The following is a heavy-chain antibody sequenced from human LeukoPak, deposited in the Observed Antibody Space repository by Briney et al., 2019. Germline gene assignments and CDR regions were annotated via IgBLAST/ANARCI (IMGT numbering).Heavy chain of an antibody. CDR3: ARSAFLVTAPGLYYFDY. D-gene: IGHD6-13*01. J-gene: IGHJ4*02. CDR1: GGSISSSSYY. CDR2: FYESGST. V-gene: IGHV4-39*01. Sequence: SSETLSLTCTVSGGSISSSSYYWDWIRQPPGKGLEWIGNFYESGSTWYNPSLKSRVTISGDTSKNQFSLKLSSVTAADTAVYYCARSAFLVTAPGLYYFDYWGQGTLVAVSS.